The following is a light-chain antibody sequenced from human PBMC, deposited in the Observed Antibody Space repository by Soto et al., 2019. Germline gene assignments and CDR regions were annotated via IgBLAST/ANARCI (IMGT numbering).Light chain of an antibody. CDR3: QQCSWHPFTVT. Sequence: EIVMTQSPATLSVSPGERATLSCRASQSVSSNLAWYQQKPGQAPRLLIYDASTRATGIPARFSGSGSETEYTLTIRSLQSEDSAVYYCQQCSWHPFTVTFGGGTKVEIK. J-gene: IGKJ4*01. CDR2: DAS. CDR1: QSVSSN. V-gene: IGKV3-15*01.